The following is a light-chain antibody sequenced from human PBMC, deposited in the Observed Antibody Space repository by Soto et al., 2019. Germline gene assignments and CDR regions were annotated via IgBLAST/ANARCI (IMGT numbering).Light chain of an antibody. V-gene: IGKV3-11*01. CDR1: QSVSSS. CDR2: DAS. CDR3: KTRSNSPRT. Sequence: EIVLTQSPATLSLSPGERATLSCRASQSVSSSIAWYQQKPGQALSLLIYDASNRATGIPARFSGSGSGTDFPLTIRSLEPADFAAYYCKTRSNSPRTFGQGTKV. J-gene: IGKJ1*01.